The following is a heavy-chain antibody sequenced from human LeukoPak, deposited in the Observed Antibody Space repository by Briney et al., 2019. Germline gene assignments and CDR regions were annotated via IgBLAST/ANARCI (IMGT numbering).Heavy chain of an antibody. CDR1: GGSFSGYY. CDR3: ARDAFCLNGVCYSGRYDY. Sequence: SETLSLTCAAHGGSFSGYYWTWIRQSPGRGMEWIGEVNSRGSANYNPSLTSRVTISVDTSKNQFSLRLTSVTAADAGVYYCARDAFCLNGVCYSGRYDYWGQGILVSVSS. CDR2: VNSRGSA. J-gene: IGHJ4*02. V-gene: IGHV4-34*01. D-gene: IGHD2-21*02.